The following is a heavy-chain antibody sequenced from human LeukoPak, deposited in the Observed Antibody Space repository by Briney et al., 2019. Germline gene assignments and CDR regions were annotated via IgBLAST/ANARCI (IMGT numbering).Heavy chain of an antibody. V-gene: IGHV3-30-3*01. CDR1: GFTFRSYA. J-gene: IGHJ3*02. CDR3: ARRSGLRAFDI. D-gene: IGHD3-10*01. CDR2: ISYDGSNK. Sequence: GRSLRLSCAASGFTFRSYAMHWVRQAPGKGLEWVAVISYDGSNKYYADSVKGRFTISRDNSKNTLYLQMNSLRAEDTAVYYCARRSGLRAFDIWGQGTMVTVSS.